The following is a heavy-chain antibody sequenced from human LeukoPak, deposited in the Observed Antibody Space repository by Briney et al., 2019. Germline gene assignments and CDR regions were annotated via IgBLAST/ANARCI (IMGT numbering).Heavy chain of an antibody. CDR2: IKSKTDGGTT. CDR1: GFTFSNAL. D-gene: IGHD3-22*01. J-gene: IGHJ4*01. CDR3: TTGYYYDSSGYYY. V-gene: IGHV3-15*01. Sequence: GGPERLSCAASGFTFSNALMRWVRQAPGGGLEWVGRIKSKTDGGTTDYAAPVKGRFHISRDDSKNTLYLQMNSLKTEDTAVYYCTTGYYYDSSGYYYWGHGTLVTVSS.